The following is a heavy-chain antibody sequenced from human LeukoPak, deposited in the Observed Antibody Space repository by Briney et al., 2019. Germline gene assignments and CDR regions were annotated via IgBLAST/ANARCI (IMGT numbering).Heavy chain of an antibody. CDR1: GFKFSDYY. D-gene: IGHD1-26*01. V-gene: IGHV3-66*01. CDR3: ARWSYYSTGDAFDI. J-gene: IGHJ3*02. Sequence: GGSLRLSCAASGFKFSDYYMSWIRQAPGKGLEWVSVIYSGGSTYYADSVKGRFTISRDNSKNTLYLQMNSLRAEDTAVYYCARWSYYSTGDAFDIWGQGTMVTVSS. CDR2: IYSGGST.